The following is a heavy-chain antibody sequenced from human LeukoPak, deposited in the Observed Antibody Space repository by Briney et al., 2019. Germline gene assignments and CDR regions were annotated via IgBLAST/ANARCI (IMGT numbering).Heavy chain of an antibody. D-gene: IGHD3-3*01. CDR1: GFTFSSYA. CDR2: ISGSGGST. Sequence: GGSLRLSCAASGFTFSSYAMSWVRQAPGKGLEWVSAISGSGGSTYYADSVKGRFTISRDNSKNTLYLQMNSLRAEDTAVYYCAKDSRPYYDFWSGYAYYFDYWGQGTLATVSS. J-gene: IGHJ4*02. V-gene: IGHV3-23*01. CDR3: AKDSRPYYDFWSGYAYYFDY.